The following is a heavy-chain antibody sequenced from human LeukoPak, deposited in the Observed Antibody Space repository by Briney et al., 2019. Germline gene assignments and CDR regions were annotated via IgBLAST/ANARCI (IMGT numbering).Heavy chain of an antibody. Sequence: SGTLSLTCAVSGGSISSSNWWSWVRQPPGKGLEWIGEIYHSGSTNYNPSLKSRVTISVDKSKNQFSLKLSSVTAADTAVYYCARVHSYYDSTQYQYYFDYWGQGTLVTVSS. CDR1: GGSISSSNW. D-gene: IGHD3-22*01. J-gene: IGHJ4*02. V-gene: IGHV4-4*02. CDR2: IYHSGST. CDR3: ARVHSYYDSTQYQYYFDY.